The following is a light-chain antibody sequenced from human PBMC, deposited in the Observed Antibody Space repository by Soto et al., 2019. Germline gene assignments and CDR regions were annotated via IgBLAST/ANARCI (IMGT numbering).Light chain of an antibody. J-gene: IGKJ4*01. CDR2: WAS. V-gene: IGKV4-1*01. CDR3: QQSYSTTLT. Sequence: DIVLTQSPDSLAVSVGERDTINCKANQRLLFRSNNKHYLAWYQQKTGQHPKLXIYWASSRQSGVPDRFSGSVSGTDFTLTLRRLRSEDGAAYDRQQSYSTTLTFGGGTQGDIK. CDR1: QRLLFRSNNKHY.